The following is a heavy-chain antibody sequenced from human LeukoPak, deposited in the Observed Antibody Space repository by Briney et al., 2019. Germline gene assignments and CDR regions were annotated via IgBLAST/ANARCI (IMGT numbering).Heavy chain of an antibody. J-gene: IGHJ5*01. D-gene: IGHD3-10*01. V-gene: IGHV3-23*01. CDR2: ISGSGGST. Sequence: GGSLRLSCAASGFTFSSYAMSWVRQAPGKGLEWVSAISGSGGSTYYADSVKGRFTISGDNSKNTLYLQMKTLRSEDTAVYYCGYYNSGSYSTPDSWGQGTQVTVSS. CDR3: GYYNSGSYSTPDS. CDR1: GFTFSSYA.